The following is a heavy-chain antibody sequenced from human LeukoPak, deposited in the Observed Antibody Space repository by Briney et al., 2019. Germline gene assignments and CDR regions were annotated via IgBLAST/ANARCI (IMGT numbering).Heavy chain of an antibody. V-gene: IGHV3-23*01. Sequence: AGGSLRLSCAASGFTFSSYAMSWVRQAPGKGLEWVSAISGSGGSTYYADSVKGRFTISRDNSKNTLYLQMNSLRAEDTALYYCAKPSNYYYYYMDVWGKGTTVTVSS. CDR1: GFTFSSYA. J-gene: IGHJ6*03. CDR2: ISGSGGST. CDR3: AKPSNYYYYYMDV.